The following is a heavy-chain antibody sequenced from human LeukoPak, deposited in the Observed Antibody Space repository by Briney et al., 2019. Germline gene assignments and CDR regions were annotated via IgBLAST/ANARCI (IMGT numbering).Heavy chain of an antibody. V-gene: IGHV1-2*02. CDR1: GYTFTGYY. D-gene: IGHD2-2*01. CDR3: ARDGSWGSTSYSDY. J-gene: IGHJ4*02. CDR2: INPNSGGT. Sequence: ASVKVSCKASGYTFTGYYIHWVRQAPGQRLEWMGWINPNSGGTKYEQKFQGRVTMTRDTSITTAYMESTRLTSDDTAVYYCARDGSWGSTSYSDYWGQGTLVTVSS.